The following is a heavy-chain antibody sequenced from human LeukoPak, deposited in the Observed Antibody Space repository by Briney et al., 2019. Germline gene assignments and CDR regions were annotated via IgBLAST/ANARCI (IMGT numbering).Heavy chain of an antibody. D-gene: IGHD2-2*01. CDR2: IYYSGST. Sequence: SETLSLTCAVYGGSFSGYYWSWIRQPPGKGLEWIGTIYYSGSTYYNASLKSRVTISVDTSKNQFSLKLNSVTAADTAGYYCXKIPAALNWFDPWGQGTLVTVSS. V-gene: IGHV4-34*01. CDR1: GGSFSGYY. J-gene: IGHJ5*02. CDR3: XKIPAALNWFDP.